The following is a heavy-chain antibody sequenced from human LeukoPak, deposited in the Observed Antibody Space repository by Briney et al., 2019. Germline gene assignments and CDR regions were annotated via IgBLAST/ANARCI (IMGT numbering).Heavy chain of an antibody. CDR1: GFTFSSYS. D-gene: IGHD6-19*01. CDR2: ISSSSSYI. J-gene: IGHJ4*02. V-gene: IGHV3-21*01. Sequence: GGSLRLSCAASGFTFSSYSMNWLRQAPGKGLEWVSSISSSSSYIYYADSVKGRFTISRDNAKNSLYLQMNSLRAEDTAVYYCARFFGRHSSGWYADYWGQGTLVTVSS. CDR3: ARFFGRHSSGWYADY.